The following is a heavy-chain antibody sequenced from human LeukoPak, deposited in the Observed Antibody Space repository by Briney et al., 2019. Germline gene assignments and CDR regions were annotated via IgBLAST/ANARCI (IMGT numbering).Heavy chain of an antibody. J-gene: IGHJ4*02. CDR1: GGSISSGDYY. Sequence: SETLSFTCTVSGGSISSGDYYWSWIRQPPGKGLEWIGYIYYSGSTYYNPSLKSRVTISVDTSKNQFSLKLSSVTAADTAVYYCARASYDSSGSYFDYWGQGTLVTVSS. V-gene: IGHV4-30-4*01. CDR2: IYYSGST. CDR3: ARASYDSSGSYFDY. D-gene: IGHD3-22*01.